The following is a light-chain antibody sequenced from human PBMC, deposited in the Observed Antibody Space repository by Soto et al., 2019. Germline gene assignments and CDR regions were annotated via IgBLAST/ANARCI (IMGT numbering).Light chain of an antibody. Sequence: DIQMTQSPSSLSASVGDRVTITCRASRTINNFLSWYQQKPGQPPKLLIYGASRLQSGVPSRFSGSGSGTDFILTISDLQTEDVAFYFCQESSSTPYIFGQGTKLEVK. J-gene: IGKJ2*01. CDR3: QESSSTPYI. CDR1: RTINNF. CDR2: GAS. V-gene: IGKV1-39*01.